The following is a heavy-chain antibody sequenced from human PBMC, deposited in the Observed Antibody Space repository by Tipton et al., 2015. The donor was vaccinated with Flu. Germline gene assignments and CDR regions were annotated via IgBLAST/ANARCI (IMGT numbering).Heavy chain of an antibody. CDR3: TTITMIAVHGDY. Sequence: SLRLSCAASGFTFSNAWMNWVRQAPGKGLEWVGRIKSKTDGDTTDYAAPVKGRFTISRDDSKNMLYLQMNSLKTEDTAVYYCTTITMIAVHGDYWGQGTLVTVSS. CDR1: GFTFSNAW. CDR2: IKSKTDGDTT. J-gene: IGHJ4*02. D-gene: IGHD3-22*01. V-gene: IGHV3-15*01.